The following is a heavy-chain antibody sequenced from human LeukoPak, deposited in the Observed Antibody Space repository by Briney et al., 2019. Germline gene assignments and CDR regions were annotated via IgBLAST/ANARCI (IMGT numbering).Heavy chain of an antibody. CDR2: IIPIFGTA. D-gene: IGHD5-24*01. V-gene: IGHV1-69*13. J-gene: IGHJ4*02. CDR1: GGTFSSYA. Sequence: SVKVSCKASGGTFSSYAISWVRQAPGQGLEWMGGIIPIFGTANYAQKFQGRVTITADESTSTAYMELSSLRSEDTAVYYCASPGDGYSPLFDYWGQGTLVTVSS. CDR3: ASPGDGYSPLFDY.